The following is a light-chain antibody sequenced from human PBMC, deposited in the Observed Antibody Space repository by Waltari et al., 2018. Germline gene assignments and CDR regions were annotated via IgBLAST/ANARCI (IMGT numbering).Light chain of an antibody. J-gene: IGKJ2*01. V-gene: IGKV4-1*01. Sequence: DIVMTQAPDSLAVSPGERATISCKSSQSVFHRSRNKTYVAWYQQKVGPPPKLLIYWASTRGSGVPDRISGSGSATDFTLTVSSLQAEDVAVYYCQQYYETPHTFGQGTKLEIK. CDR1: QSVFHRSRNKTY. CDR3: QQYYETPHT. CDR2: WAS.